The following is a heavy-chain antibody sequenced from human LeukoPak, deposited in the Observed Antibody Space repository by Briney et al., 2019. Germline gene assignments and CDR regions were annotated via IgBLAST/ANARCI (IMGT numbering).Heavy chain of an antibody. D-gene: IGHD1-26*01. CDR3: ARVSPRVPQGAFDY. CDR2: INPNSGAT. V-gene: IGHV1-2*02. Sequence: GASVKLSCKASGYTFTGYSMHWVRQAPGQGLGWMGWINPNSGATRYAQQFQDRVTMTRDTSISTAYMELSSLTSDDTAVYYCARVSPRVPQGAFDYWGQGALVTVSS. J-gene: IGHJ4*02. CDR1: GYTFTGYS.